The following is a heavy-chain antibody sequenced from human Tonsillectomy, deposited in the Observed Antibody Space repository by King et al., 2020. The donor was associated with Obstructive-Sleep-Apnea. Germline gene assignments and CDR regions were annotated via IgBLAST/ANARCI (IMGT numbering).Heavy chain of an antibody. Sequence: VQLQQWGAGLLKPSETLSLTCAVFGGSFGGHRWSWIRQSPGKGLQWIGEINDSGSTNYNPSLRSRVTISLDTSKNQFSLKLNSVTAADTAVYYCARRDDYWGQGTLVTVSS. J-gene: IGHJ4*02. CDR1: GGSFGGHR. V-gene: IGHV4-34*01. CDR3: ARRDDY. CDR2: INDSGST.